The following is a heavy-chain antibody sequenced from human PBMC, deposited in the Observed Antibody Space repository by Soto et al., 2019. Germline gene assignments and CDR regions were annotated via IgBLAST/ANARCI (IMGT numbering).Heavy chain of an antibody. Sequence: QVQLVESGGGVVQPGRSLRLSCAASGFTFSSYGMHWVRQAPGKGLEWVAVIWYDGSNKYYADSVKGRFTISRDNSKKTLYLQMNSLRAEDTAVYYCARDARYSSSWQHPGAEYFQHWGQGTLVTVSS. CDR3: ARDARYSSSWQHPGAEYFQH. V-gene: IGHV3-33*01. CDR2: IWYDGSNK. D-gene: IGHD6-13*01. CDR1: GFTFSSYG. J-gene: IGHJ1*01.